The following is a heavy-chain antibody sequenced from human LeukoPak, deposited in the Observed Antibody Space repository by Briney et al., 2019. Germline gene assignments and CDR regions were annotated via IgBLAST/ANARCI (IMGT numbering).Heavy chain of an antibody. CDR3: ARIGAPGLGSDY. J-gene: IGHJ4*02. V-gene: IGHV4-39*01. CDR1: GGSISSSSYY. Sequence: SETLSLTCTVSGGSISSSSYYWGWIRQPPGKGLEWIGSIYYSGSTYYNPSLKSRVTISVDTSKNQFSLKLSSVTAADTAVYYCARIGAPGLGSDYWGQGTLVTVSS. CDR2: IYYSGST. D-gene: IGHD3-10*01.